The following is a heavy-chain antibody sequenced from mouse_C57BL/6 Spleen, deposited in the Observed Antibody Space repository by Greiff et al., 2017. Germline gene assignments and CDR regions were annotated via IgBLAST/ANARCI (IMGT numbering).Heavy chain of an antibody. CDR3: ARPTYYGSSYHYFDY. D-gene: IGHD1-1*01. CDR2: IDPSDSYT. CDR1: GYTFTSYW. Sequence: QVQLQQPGAELVMPGASVKLSCKASGYTFTSYWMHWVKQRPGQGLEWIGEIDPSDSYTNYNQKFKGKSTLTVDKSSSTAYMQLSSLTSEDSAVYYCARPTYYGSSYHYFDYWGQGTTLTVSS. J-gene: IGHJ2*01. V-gene: IGHV1-69*01.